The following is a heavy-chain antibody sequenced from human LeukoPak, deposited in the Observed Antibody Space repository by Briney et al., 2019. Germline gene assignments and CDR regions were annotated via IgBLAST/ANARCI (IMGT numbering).Heavy chain of an antibody. V-gene: IGHV1-69*13. J-gene: IGHJ5*02. Sequence: SVKVSCKASGGTLSSYAISWVRQAPGQGLEWMGGIIPIFGTANYAQKFQGRVTITADESTSTAYMELSSLRSEDTAVYYCARERYYYDSSGYYSRPGHNWFDPWGQGTLVTVSS. D-gene: IGHD3-22*01. CDR3: ARERYYYDSSGYYSRPGHNWFDP. CDR1: GGTLSSYA. CDR2: IIPIFGTA.